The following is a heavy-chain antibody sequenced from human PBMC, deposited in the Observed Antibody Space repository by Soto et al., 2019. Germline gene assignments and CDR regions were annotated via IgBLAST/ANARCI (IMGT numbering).Heavy chain of an antibody. CDR1: GGSISSSSYY. D-gene: IGHD2-21*02. J-gene: IGHJ4*02. CDR3: ASRRENCGGDCYHDY. V-gene: IGHV4-39*01. CDR2: IYYSGST. Sequence: SETLSLTCTVSGGSISSSSYYWGWIRQPPGKGLEWIGSIYYSGSTYYNPSLKSRVTISVDTSKNQFSLKLSSVTAADTAVFYCASRRENCGGDCYHDYWGQGTLVTVSS.